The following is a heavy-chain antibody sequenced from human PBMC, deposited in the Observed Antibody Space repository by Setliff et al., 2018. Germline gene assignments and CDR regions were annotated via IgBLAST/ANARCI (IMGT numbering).Heavy chain of an antibody. Sequence: KPSETLSLTCSASGVDVIERLYYWSWVRQSPGKGLEWIGTRYYTGTTFYNPSLESRVAVSLDASEKKFSLNLRSVTTADTAVYYCARHFYPPDFFAHWGQGLLVTVS. D-gene: IGHD3-3*01. J-gene: IGHJ4*02. CDR3: ARHFYPPDFFAH. V-gene: IGHV4-39*01. CDR1: GVDVIERLYY. CDR2: RYYTGTT.